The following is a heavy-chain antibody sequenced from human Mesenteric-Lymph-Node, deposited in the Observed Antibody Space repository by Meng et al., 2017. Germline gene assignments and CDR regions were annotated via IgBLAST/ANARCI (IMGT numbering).Heavy chain of an antibody. J-gene: IGHJ4*02. D-gene: IGHD2-21*02. CDR2: IYHSGST. CDR1: GGSFSGYY. CDR3: ARVGAYCGGDCYHPR. V-gene: IGHV4-34*01. Sequence: QGQLQAWGAGLLKPSETLSLTCAVYGGSFSGYYWSWIRQPPGKGLEWIGEIYHSGSTNYNPSLKSRVTISVDESKNQFSLRLSSVTAADTAVYYCARVGAYCGGDCYHPRWGQGTLVTVSS.